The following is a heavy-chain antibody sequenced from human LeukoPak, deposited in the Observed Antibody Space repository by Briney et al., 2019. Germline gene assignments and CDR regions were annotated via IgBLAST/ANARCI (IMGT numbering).Heavy chain of an antibody. CDR1: GGSISSYY. J-gene: IGHJ3*02. CDR3: ARHREIAAAGTPYDAFDI. V-gene: IGHV4-59*08. CDR2: IYYSGST. D-gene: IGHD6-13*01. Sequence: SETLSLTCTVSGGSISSYYWSWIRQPPGKGLEWIGYIYYSGSTNYNPSFKSRVTISVDTSKNQFSLKLSSVTAADTTVYYCARHREIAAAGTPYDAFDIWGQGTMVTVSS.